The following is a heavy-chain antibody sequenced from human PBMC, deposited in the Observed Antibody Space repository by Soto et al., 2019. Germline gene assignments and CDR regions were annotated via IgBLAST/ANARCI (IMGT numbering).Heavy chain of an antibody. J-gene: IGHJ4*02. D-gene: IGHD6-13*01. CDR3: ARDRGIAAAGHDY. V-gene: IGHV3-21*01. Sequence: GGSLRLSCAASGFTFSSYSMNWVRQAPGKGLEWVSSISSSSSYIYYADSVKGRFTISRDNAKNSLYLQMNSLRAEDTAVYYCARDRGIAAAGHDYWGQGTLVTVSS. CDR1: GFTFSSYS. CDR2: ISSSSSYI.